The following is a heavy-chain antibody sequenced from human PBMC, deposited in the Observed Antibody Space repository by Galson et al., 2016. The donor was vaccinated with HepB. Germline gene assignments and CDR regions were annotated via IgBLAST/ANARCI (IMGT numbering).Heavy chain of an antibody. Sequence: SGFNLRSYTMHWVRQAPGKGLEWVAVIWYDTRNTYYADSVRGRFSIYRDNSKNTLYLQMNSLRAEDTAIYYCGKGIVWSGYARGVDFWGQGTLVTVSS. CDR1: GFNLRSYT. J-gene: IGHJ4*02. D-gene: IGHD3-3*01. V-gene: IGHV3-33*06. CDR2: IWYDTRNT. CDR3: GKGIVWSGYARGVDF.